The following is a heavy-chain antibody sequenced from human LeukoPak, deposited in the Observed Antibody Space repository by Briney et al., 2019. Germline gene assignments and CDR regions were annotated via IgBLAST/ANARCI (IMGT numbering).Heavy chain of an antibody. V-gene: IGHV3-9*01. D-gene: IGHD5-18*01. CDR3: ASGSDTPNWYFDL. CDR2: ISWNSGSI. CDR1: GFTFDDYA. J-gene: IGHJ2*01. Sequence: PGRSLRLSCAASGFTFDDYAMHWVRQAPGKGLEWVSGISWNSGSIGYADSVKGRFTISRDNAKNSLYLQMNSLRAEDTALYYCASGSDTPNWYFDLWGRGTLVTVSS.